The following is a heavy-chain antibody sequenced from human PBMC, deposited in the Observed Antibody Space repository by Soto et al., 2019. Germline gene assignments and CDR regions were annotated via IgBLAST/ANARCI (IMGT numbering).Heavy chain of an antibody. CDR1: GGSISSSSFY. CDR2: VYYNGFT. CDR3: ARQSDFWNDSYWLDP. J-gene: IGHJ5*02. Sequence: SETLSLTCTVSGGSISSSSFYWGWIRQPPGKGLEWIASVYYNGFTYYNPSLKSRVTISVDTSKNQFSLKLSSVTAADTAVYYCARQSDFWNDSYWLDPWGQGTLVTVSS. D-gene: IGHD3-3*01. V-gene: IGHV4-39*01.